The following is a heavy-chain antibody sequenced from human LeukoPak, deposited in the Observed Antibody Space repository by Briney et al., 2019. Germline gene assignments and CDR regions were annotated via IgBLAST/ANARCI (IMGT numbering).Heavy chain of an antibody. V-gene: IGHV3-20*04. CDR1: GFTFQDYG. D-gene: IGHD2-8*02. J-gene: IGHJ6*03. CDR2: INWKGIIK. CDR3: ARDLLMDGRYFYHYMDV. Sequence: GGSLRLSCAVSGFTFQDYGMSWVRQGPGKGLEGVAGINWKGIIKRYADSGRGRLTISRDKATNSLYLHMNSLIKEDNTLYYCARDLLMDGRYFYHYMDVWGKGTTVTVSS.